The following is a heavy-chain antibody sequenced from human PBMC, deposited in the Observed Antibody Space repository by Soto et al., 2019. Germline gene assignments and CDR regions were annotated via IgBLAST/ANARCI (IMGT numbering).Heavy chain of an antibody. CDR1: GFTFSSYG. Sequence: PGGSLRLSCAASGFTFSSYGMHWVRQAPGKGLEWVAVIWYDGSNKYYADSVKGRFTISRDNSKNTLYLQMNSLRAEDTAVYYCAREGPLGATMIVVGAAFEIWGQGTMVTV. D-gene: IGHD3-22*01. J-gene: IGHJ3*02. CDR2: IWYDGSNK. CDR3: AREGPLGATMIVVGAAFEI. V-gene: IGHV3-33*01.